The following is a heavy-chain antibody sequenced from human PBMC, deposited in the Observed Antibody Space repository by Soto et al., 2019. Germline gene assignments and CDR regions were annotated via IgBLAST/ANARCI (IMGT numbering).Heavy chain of an antibody. CDR2: FDNTGST. CDR3: ARGRGWCDY. CDR1: GFPVSGSY. Sequence: EAQLVQSGGGFIQPGGSLRLSCAASGFPVSGSYLSWVRQAPGNGLEWVSSFDNTGSTYYADSVKGRFTISRDDSENTLYLQMTGLRDDDTAVYYCARGRGWCDYWGQGTLVTVSS. D-gene: IGHD6-19*01. V-gene: IGHV3-53*01. J-gene: IGHJ4*02.